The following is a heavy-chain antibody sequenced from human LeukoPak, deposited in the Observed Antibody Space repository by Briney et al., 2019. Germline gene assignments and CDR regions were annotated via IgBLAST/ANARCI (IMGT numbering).Heavy chain of an antibody. CDR1: GGSISSGSYY. Sequence: PSETLSLTCTVSGGSISSGSYYWSWIRQPAGKGLEWIGRIYTSGSTNYNPSLKSRVTISVDASKNQFSLKLSSVTAADTAVYYCARDRIHLTTKNWFDPWGQGTLVTVSS. D-gene: IGHD4-17*01. J-gene: IGHJ5*02. V-gene: IGHV4-61*02. CDR3: ARDRIHLTTKNWFDP. CDR2: IYTSGST.